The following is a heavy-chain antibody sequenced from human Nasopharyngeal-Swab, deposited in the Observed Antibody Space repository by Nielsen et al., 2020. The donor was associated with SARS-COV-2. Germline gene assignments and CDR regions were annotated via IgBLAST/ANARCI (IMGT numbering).Heavy chain of an antibody. Sequence: SETLSLTCAVSGGSISSGGYSWSWIRQPPGKGLEWIGYIYYSGSTYYNPSLKSRVTISVDTSKNQFSLKLSSVTAADTAVYYCARRGIPGEWGQGTLVTVSS. D-gene: IGHD7-27*01. CDR2: IYYSGST. J-gene: IGHJ4*02. CDR1: GGSISSGGYS. CDR3: ARRGIPGE. V-gene: IGHV4-30-4*07.